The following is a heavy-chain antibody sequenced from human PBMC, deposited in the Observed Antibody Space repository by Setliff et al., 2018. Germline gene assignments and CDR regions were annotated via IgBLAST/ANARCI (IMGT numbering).Heavy chain of an antibody. D-gene: IGHD5-18*01. CDR1: ESTFSSFG. J-gene: IGHJ4*01. CDR3: AKASLAYSFGYYLDS. V-gene: IGHV3-30*02. CDR2: IRYDGSYE. Sequence: GGSLRLSCTASESTFSSFGMHWVRQAPGKGLEWVGFIRYDGSYEYYADSVQGRFTISRDNSKNTLFLHMNNLRPEDTALYYCAKASLAYSFGYYLDSWGQGALVTVSS.